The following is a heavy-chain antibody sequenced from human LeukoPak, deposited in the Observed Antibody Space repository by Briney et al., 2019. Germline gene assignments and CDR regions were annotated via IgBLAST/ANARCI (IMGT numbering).Heavy chain of an antibody. J-gene: IGHJ3*02. CDR1: GFTFSSYA. V-gene: IGHV3-30*01. D-gene: IGHD1-1*01. Sequence: GRSLRLSCAASGFTFSSYAMHCLRQAPGKGLEWVAVTSYHGSNKYYADSVKGRFTISRDNSKNTLYLQMNSLRAEDTAVYYCARTSSGTRDAFDIWGQGTMVTVSS. CDR3: ARTSSGTRDAFDI. CDR2: TSYHGSNK.